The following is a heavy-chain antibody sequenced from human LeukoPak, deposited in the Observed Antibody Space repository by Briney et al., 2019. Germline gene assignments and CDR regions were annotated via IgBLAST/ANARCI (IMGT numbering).Heavy chain of an antibody. J-gene: IGHJ3*02. V-gene: IGHV6-1*01. Sequence: SQTLSLTCAISRDSVSSNTAAWNWIRQSPSRGLEWLGRTYYRSKWNNDYAVSVKSRITINPDTSKNQFSLQLNSVTPEDTAVYYCARDSDAYDAFDIWGQGTMVTVSS. CDR3: ARDSDAYDAFDI. D-gene: IGHD2-21*01. CDR2: TYYRSKWNN. CDR1: RDSVSSNTAA.